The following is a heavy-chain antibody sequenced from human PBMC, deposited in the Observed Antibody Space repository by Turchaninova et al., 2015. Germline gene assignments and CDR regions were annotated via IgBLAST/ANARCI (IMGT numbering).Heavy chain of an antibody. D-gene: IGHD3-22*01. CDR2: INVGNGNT. V-gene: IGHV1-3*01. CDR3: ARERGRYYDSSRMD. J-gene: IGHJ4*02. CDR1: VITFKGYA. Sequence: QVQLCQSGAEGKRPGAQGKVAGKAAVITFKGYASHWGRQDPGQRLEWMGWINVGNGNTKYSQKFQGRVTITRDTSASTAYMELSSLRSEDTAVYYCARERGRYYDSSRMDWGQGTLVTVSS.